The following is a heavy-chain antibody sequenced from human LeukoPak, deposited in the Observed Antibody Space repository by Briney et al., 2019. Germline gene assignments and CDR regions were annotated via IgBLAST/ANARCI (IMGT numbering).Heavy chain of an antibody. Sequence: GGSLRLSCATSGFTFGDYAMSWVRQAPGKGLEWVGFIRSKAFGGTTEYAASVKGRFTISRDDSKSTAYLQMNSLKSDDTAVYYCTRTPNNWKGVYYFDSWGQGTLVTVSS. J-gene: IGHJ4*02. D-gene: IGHD1-1*01. CDR3: TRTPNNWKGVYYFDS. CDR2: IRSKAFGGTT. CDR1: GFTFGDYA. V-gene: IGHV3-49*04.